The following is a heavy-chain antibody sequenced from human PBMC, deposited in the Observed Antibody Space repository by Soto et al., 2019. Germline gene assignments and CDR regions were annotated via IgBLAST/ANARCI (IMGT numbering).Heavy chain of an antibody. CDR1: GFTFSSYA. J-gene: IGHJ6*02. CDR3: ERVRATKLYYYYGMDV. Sequence: PGGSLRLSCAASGFTFSSYAMHWVRQAPGKGLEWVAVISYDGSNKYYADSVKGRFTISRDNSKNTLYLQMNSLRAEETAVYYCERVRATKLYYYYGMDVWGQGTTVTVSS. V-gene: IGHV3-30-3*01. CDR2: ISYDGSNK.